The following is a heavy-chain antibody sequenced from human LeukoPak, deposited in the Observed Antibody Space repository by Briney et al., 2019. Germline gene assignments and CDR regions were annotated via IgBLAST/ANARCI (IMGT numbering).Heavy chain of an antibody. V-gene: IGHV4-4*07. D-gene: IGHD1-26*01. CDR3: ARDKREPRYAFDI. J-gene: IGHJ3*02. CDR1: GGSISSYY. Sequence: SETLSLTCTVSGGSISSYYWSWIRQPAGKRLEWIGRSYTSGTTNYNPSLKSRVTMSVDASKNQFSLKLSSVTAADTAVYYCARDKREPRYAFDIWGQGTMVTVSS. CDR2: SYTSGTT.